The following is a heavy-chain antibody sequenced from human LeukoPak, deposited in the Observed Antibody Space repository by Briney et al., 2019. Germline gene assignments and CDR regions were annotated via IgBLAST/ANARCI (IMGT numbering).Heavy chain of an antibody. V-gene: IGHV4-59*01. J-gene: IGHJ4*02. CDR3: AGATVVPAATAPFDY. D-gene: IGHD2-2*01. Sequence: PSETLSLTCTVSGGSISSYYWSWIRQPPGKGLEWIGYIYYSGSTNYNPSLKSRVTISVDTSKNQFSLKLSSVTAADTAVYYCAGATVVPAATAPFDYWGQGALVTVSS. CDR2: IYYSGST. CDR1: GGSISSYY.